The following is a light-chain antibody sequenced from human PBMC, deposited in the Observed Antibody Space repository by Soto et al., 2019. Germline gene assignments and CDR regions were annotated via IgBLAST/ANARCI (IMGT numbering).Light chain of an antibody. Sequence: EIVLRQSPATLSMSPGERATLSCRASQNVHSFLAWYQQRPGQAPRLLIYDASFRATGIPARFSGSGSGTDFTLTISDVQPEDFALYYCHQRQSWPRTFGQGTKVDIK. CDR2: DAS. CDR1: QNVHSF. CDR3: HQRQSWPRT. J-gene: IGKJ1*01. V-gene: IGKV3-11*01.